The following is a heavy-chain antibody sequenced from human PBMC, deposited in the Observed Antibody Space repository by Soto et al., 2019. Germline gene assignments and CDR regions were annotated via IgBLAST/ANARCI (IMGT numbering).Heavy chain of an antibody. CDR2: INHSGST. CDR1: GGSFSGYY. CDR3: ARGRRSGYVTPYYYYGMDV. Sequence: RSLTCAVYGGSFSGYYWSWIRQPPGKGLEWIGEINHSGSTNYNPSLKSRVTISVDTSKNQFSLKLSSVTAADTAVYYCARGRRSGYVTPYYYYGMDVWGQGTTVTVSS. V-gene: IGHV4-34*01. J-gene: IGHJ6*02. D-gene: IGHD5-12*01.